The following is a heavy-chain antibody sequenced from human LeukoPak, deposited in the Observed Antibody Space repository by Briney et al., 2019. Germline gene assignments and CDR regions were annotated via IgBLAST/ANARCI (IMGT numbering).Heavy chain of an antibody. CDR2: IGIRGDT. CDR1: GFTSIDYD. J-gene: IGHJ4*02. CDR3: ARGGIQVSGIDEFDY. Sequence: PGGSLRLSCAASGFTSIDYDMHWVRQVIGKGLEWVSAIGIRGDTHYSGSVKGRFTISRENAESSLYLQMNSLRAEDTAVYYCARGGIQVSGIDEFDYWGQGILVTVSS. V-gene: IGHV3-13*01. D-gene: IGHD6-19*01.